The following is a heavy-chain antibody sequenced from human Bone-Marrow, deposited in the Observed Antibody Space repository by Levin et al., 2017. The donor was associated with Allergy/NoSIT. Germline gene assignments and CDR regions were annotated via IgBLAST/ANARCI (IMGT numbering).Heavy chain of an antibody. CDR3: ARDDSYGYGGYYYGMDV. J-gene: IGHJ6*02. V-gene: IGHV3-30*04. Sequence: QTGGSLRLSCAASGFTFSDYAMHWVRQAPGKGLEWVAVISYDDIKKDYADSVKGRFTISRDNSKNTLYIQINSLRAEDTAVYYCARDDSYGYGGYYYGMDVWGQGTTVTVSS. CDR2: ISYDDIKK. D-gene: IGHD5-18*01. CDR1: GFTFSDYA.